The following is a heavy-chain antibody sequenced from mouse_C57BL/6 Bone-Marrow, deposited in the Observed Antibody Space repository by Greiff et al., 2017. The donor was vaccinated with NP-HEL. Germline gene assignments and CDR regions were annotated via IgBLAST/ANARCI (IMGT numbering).Heavy chain of an antibody. D-gene: IGHD1-1*01. CDR3: ARGITTVVEGFAY. V-gene: IGHV1-55*01. CDR1: GYTFTSYD. Sequence: QVQLQQSGPELVKPGASVKLSCKASGYTFTSYDINWVKQRPGQGLEWIGDIYPGSGSTNYNEKFQSKATLTVDTSSSTAYMQLSSLTSEDSAVYYCARGITTVVEGFAYWGQGTLVTVSA. J-gene: IGHJ3*01. CDR2: IYPGSGST.